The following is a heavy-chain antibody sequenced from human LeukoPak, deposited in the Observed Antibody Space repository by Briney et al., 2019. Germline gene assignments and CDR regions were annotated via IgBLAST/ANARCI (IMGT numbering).Heavy chain of an antibody. D-gene: IGHD5-24*01. CDR3: AKDGYNFLYYFDH. J-gene: IGHJ4*02. CDR1: GFTFDDYA. CDR2: ISWNSGSI. Sequence: PGRSLRLSCAASGFTFDDYAMHWVRQAPGKGLEWVSGISWNSGSIGYADSVKGRFTISRDNAKNSLYLRMNSLRAEDTALYYCAKDGYNFLYYFDHWGQGTLVTVSS. V-gene: IGHV3-9*01.